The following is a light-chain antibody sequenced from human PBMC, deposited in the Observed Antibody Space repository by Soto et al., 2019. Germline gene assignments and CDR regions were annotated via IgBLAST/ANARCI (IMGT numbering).Light chain of an antibody. CDR1: QSVTIK. Sequence: EIVLTQSPAILSLSPGERATLSFRASQSVTIKLAWYQQKPGQPPRLLIYDASTRATGTPARFSGSGSGTDFTLSISSLEPEDFGFYFCQHRANWPLTFGGGTKVEI. V-gene: IGKV3-11*01. J-gene: IGKJ4*01. CDR3: QHRANWPLT. CDR2: DAS.